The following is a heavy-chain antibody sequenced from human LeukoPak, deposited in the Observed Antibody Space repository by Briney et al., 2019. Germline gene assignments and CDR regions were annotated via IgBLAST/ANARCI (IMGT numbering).Heavy chain of an antibody. CDR1: GGSISSYY. V-gene: IGHV4-59*08. D-gene: IGHD6-13*01. CDR3: AGSRVRSWDPYYFDY. Sequence: SETLSLTCTVSGGSISSYYWSWIRQPPGKGLEWIGYIYYSGSTNYNPSLKSRVTISVDTSKNQFSLKLSSVTAADTAVYYCAGSRVRSWDPYYFDYWGQGTLVTVSS. CDR2: IYYSGST. J-gene: IGHJ4*02.